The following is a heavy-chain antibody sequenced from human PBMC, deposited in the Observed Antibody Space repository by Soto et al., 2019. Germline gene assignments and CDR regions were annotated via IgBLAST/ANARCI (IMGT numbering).Heavy chain of an antibody. CDR1: GFTFGPFW. D-gene: IGHD3-9*01. CDR2: ISGSGGST. J-gene: IGHJ4*02. Sequence: GGSLRLSCAASGFTFGPFWMHWFRQAPGKGLEWVSAISGSGGSTYYADSVKGHFTISRDNSKNTLYLQMNGLKAEDTALYFCAKSGTGRSPKPPDLDYWGQGTLVTVSS. CDR3: AKSGTGRSPKPPDLDY. V-gene: IGHV3-23*01.